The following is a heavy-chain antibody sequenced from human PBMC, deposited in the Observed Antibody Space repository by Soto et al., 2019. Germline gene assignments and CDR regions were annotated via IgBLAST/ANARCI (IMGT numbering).Heavy chain of an antibody. CDR2: IYWDDDE. CDR1: GFSLRTTGVG. J-gene: IGHJ4*02. D-gene: IGHD6-13*01. V-gene: IGHV2-5*02. CDR3: ARGYSSTYYRGFDF. Sequence: SGPTLVNPTQTLTLTCTFSGFSLRTTGVGVGWIRQTPGKALEWLALIYWDDDERYRPSLKSRLTITKDTSKNQVVLTMNHMDPVDTATYYCARGYSSTYYRGFDFWGQGTLVTVS.